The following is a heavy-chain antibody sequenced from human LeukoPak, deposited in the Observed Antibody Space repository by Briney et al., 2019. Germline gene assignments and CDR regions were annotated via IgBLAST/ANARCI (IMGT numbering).Heavy chain of an antibody. CDR1: GYTFTCYY. J-gene: IGHJ4*02. Sequence: GASVKVSCKASGYTFTCYYIHWVRQAPGQGLEWMGRINPNSDDTNYAQRFQGRVTITRDTSISTAYMEMSRLRSDDTALYSCSRSPNYSDRSGYYYVSDSWGQGTLVTVSS. CDR2: INPNSDDT. CDR3: SRSPNYSDRSGYYYVSDS. V-gene: IGHV1-2*06. D-gene: IGHD3-22*01.